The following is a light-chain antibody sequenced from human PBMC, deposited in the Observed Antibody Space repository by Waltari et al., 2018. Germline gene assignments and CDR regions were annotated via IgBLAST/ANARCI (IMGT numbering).Light chain of an antibody. V-gene: IGKV1-27*01. CDR2: DAY. CDR1: QDIDNY. J-gene: IGKJ4*01. CDR3: QKYNSRPR. Sequence: DIQMTQSPSSLSASVGDRDTITCRASQDIDNYLAWYQQKPGKPPKILIYDAYTLHSGVPSLFSGSGGGTEFILTISSLQPEDAATYFCQKYNSRPRFGGGTKVELK.